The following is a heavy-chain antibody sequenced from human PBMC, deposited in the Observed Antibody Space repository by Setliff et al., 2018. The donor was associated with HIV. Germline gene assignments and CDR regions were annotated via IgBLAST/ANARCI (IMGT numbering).Heavy chain of an antibody. D-gene: IGHD3-22*01. CDR2: IYTTGST. Sequence: SETLSLTCTVSGDSISNYYWSWVRQPPGKGLEWIGYIYTTGSTYYNPSLKSRVTISVDTSKNQFSLKLSSATAADTAVYYCARSRLHYYDSSGYYPPYFDYWGQGTLVTVSS. V-gene: IGHV4-4*08. J-gene: IGHJ4*02. CDR1: GDSISNYY. CDR3: ARSRLHYYDSSGYYPPYFDY.